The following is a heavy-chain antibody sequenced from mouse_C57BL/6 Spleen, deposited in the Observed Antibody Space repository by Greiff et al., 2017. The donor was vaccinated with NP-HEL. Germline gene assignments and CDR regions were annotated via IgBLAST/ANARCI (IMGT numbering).Heavy chain of an antibody. J-gene: IGHJ4*01. Sequence: EVQVVESEGGLVQPGSSMKLSCTASGFTFSDYYMAWVRQVPEKGLEWVANINYDGSSTYYLDSLKSRFIISRDNAKNILYLQMSSLKSEDTATYYCARAVYYDYDAMDYWGQGTSVTVSS. V-gene: IGHV5-16*01. CDR2: INYDGSST. D-gene: IGHD2-1*01. CDR3: ARAVYYDYDAMDY. CDR1: GFTFSDYY.